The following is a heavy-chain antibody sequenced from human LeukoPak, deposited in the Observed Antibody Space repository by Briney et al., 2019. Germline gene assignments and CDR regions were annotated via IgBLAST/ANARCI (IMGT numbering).Heavy chain of an antibody. V-gene: IGHV3-23*01. CDR1: GFTFSSYA. CDR2: ISGSGDNT. CDR3: AKGSYYDSSGSFYFDY. Sequence: GGSLRLSFAASGFTFSSYAMSWVRQAPGKGLEWVSGISGSGDNTYYADSVKGRFTISRDNSKNTLYVQVNSLGTEDTAAYYCAKGSYYDSSGSFYFDYWGQGTLVTVSS. J-gene: IGHJ4*02. D-gene: IGHD3-22*01.